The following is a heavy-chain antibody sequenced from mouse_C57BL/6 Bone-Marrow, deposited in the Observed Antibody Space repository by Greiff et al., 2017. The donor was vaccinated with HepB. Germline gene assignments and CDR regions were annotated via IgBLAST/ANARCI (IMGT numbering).Heavy chain of an antibody. V-gene: IGHV1-64*01. J-gene: IGHJ1*03. Sequence: QVQLQQPGAELVKPGASVKLSCTASGYTFTSYWMHWVMPRPGQGLEWIGMFHPNSGSTNYNEKFKSKATLTVDKSASTAYMQLSSLTSEDSAVYYCASGVLPANGDEHWYFDVWGTGTTVTVSS. CDR2: FHPNSGST. CDR3: ASGVLPANGDEHWYFDV. CDR1: GYTFTSYW. D-gene: IGHD4-1*01.